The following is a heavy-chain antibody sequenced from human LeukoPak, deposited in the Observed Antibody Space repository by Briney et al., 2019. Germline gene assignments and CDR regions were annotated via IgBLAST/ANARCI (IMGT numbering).Heavy chain of an antibody. V-gene: IGHV1-8*02. J-gene: IGHJ6*03. CDR3: ARGNPDYYYYYMDV. Sequence: GASVKVSCKAAGYSFTTFHINWVRQATGQGLEWMGWMNPNSGNTGYAQKFQGRVTMTRNTSISTAYMELSSLRSEDTAVYYCARGNPDYYYYYMDVWGKGTTVTISS. CDR1: GYSFTTFH. CDR2: MNPNSGNT.